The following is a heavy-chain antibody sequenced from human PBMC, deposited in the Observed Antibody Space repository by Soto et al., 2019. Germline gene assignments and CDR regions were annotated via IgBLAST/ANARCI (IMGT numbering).Heavy chain of an antibody. D-gene: IGHD3-9*01. J-gene: IGHJ3*01. V-gene: IGHV1-69*01. Sequence: QVQLVQSGAEVHKPGSSVKVSCRAAGGTFSGYVITWVRQAPGHGLEWMGGIVPILGIPSYAQKFQGRVTIKAEESTSTVYVELSNLRSEDSAVYYCARGGFYEILTGSYPIDAFHLWGQGTMVTVST. CDR1: GGTFSGYV. CDR2: IVPILGIP. CDR3: ARGGFYEILTGSYPIDAFHL.